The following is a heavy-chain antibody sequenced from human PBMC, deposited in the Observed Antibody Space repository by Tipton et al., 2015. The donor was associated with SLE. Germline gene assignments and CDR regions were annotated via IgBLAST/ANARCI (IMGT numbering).Heavy chain of an antibody. CDR1: GYNYW. J-gene: IGHJ4*02. CDR3: ARHGDCGGDCYSVYFDY. D-gene: IGHD2-21*02. V-gene: IGHV5-10-1*01. CDR2: IDPTDSYT. Sequence: QLVQSGAEVKKPGESLTISCKGFGYNYWINWVRQVPGKGLEWMGRIDPTDSYTNYSPSFRGHVTISADRSISTAYLQWSSLKASDTAMYYCARHGDCGGDCYSVYFDYWGQGTLVTVSS.